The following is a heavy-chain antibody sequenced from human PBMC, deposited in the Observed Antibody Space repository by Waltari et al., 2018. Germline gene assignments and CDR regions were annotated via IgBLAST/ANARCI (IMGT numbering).Heavy chain of an antibody. Sequence: EVQLVESGGGLIQPGGSLRLSCAASGFTVSSNYMNWVRQAPGKGMEWVSVSYSGGTTYYADSVKGRFTISRDNSKNTLYLQMNRLTAEDTAVYYCARATYSYGSGSYPFDYWGQGTLVTVSS. CDR3: ARATYSYGSGSYPFDY. D-gene: IGHD3-10*01. CDR1: GFTVSSNY. CDR2: SYSGGTT. J-gene: IGHJ4*02. V-gene: IGHV3-53*01.